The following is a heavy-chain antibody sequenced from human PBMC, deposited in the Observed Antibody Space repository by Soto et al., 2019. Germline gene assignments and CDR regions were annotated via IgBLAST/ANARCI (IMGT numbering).Heavy chain of an antibody. CDR1: GGTFISYT. Sequence: QVQLVQSGAEVKKPGSSVKVSCKASGGTFISYTISWVRQAPGQGLEWMGRIIPIIGIANYAQKIQGRVTITTEKSTSTAYMELSSLSSEDTAVYSCAKGESCSHWFDPWGQGTLVTVSS. CDR3: AKGESCSHWFDP. CDR2: IIPIIGIA. V-gene: IGHV1-69*02. J-gene: IGHJ5*02. D-gene: IGHD2-15*01.